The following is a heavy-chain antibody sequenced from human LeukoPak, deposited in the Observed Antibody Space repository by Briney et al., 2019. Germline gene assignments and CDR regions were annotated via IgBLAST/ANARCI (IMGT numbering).Heavy chain of an antibody. V-gene: IGHV4-61*02. J-gene: IGHJ4*02. Sequence: KTSETLSLTCTVSGGSIRSGSYYWSWIRQPAGKGLEWIGRIHVDGRTNYYPSLKSRFTISLDTSKNQFSLNVSSVTAADTAVYYCARASARYCSSTNCHHDYWGQGTLVTVSS. CDR1: GGSIRSGSYY. D-gene: IGHD2-2*01. CDR2: IHVDGRT. CDR3: ARASARYCSSTNCHHDY.